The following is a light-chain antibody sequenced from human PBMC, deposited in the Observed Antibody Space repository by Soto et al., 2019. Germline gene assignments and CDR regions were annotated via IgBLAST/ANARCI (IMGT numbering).Light chain of an antibody. J-gene: IGKJ4*01. CDR1: QSISSSY. CDR3: QQYNSYPS. Sequence: EIVLTQSPGTLSLSPGERATLSCRASQSISSSYLAWYQQKPGQAPRLLIYGTSSRATGIPDRFSGNGSGTDFTLTISRLEPEDFAVYYCQQYNSYPSFGGGTKVEIK. V-gene: IGKV3-20*01. CDR2: GTS.